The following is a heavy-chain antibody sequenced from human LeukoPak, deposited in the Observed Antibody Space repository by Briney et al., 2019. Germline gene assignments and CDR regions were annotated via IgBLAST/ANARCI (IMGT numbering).Heavy chain of an antibody. CDR1: GYTFTSYD. Sequence: ASVKVSCKASGYTFTSYDINWVRQATGQGLEWMGWMNPNSGNTGYAQKFQGRVTITRNTSISTAYMELSSLRSDDTAVYYCARDLFPFCSGSSTSCLIDYWGQGTLVTVSS. CDR3: ARDLFPFCSGSSTSCLIDY. V-gene: IGHV1-8*03. D-gene: IGHD2-2*01. J-gene: IGHJ4*02. CDR2: MNPNSGNT.